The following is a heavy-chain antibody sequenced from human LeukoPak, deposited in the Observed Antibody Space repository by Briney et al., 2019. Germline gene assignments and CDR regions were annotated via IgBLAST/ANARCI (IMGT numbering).Heavy chain of an antibody. J-gene: IGHJ6*03. CDR2: ISGSGTST. CDR3: AKRRDYMDV. V-gene: IGHV3-23*01. Sequence: ETLSLTCAVYGGSFIGFHWNWVRQAPGKGLEWVSAISGSGTSTYYADSVKGRFTISRDNSKNTLYLQMNSLRAEDTAVYYCAKRRDYMDVWGKGTTVTISS. CDR1: GGSFIGFH.